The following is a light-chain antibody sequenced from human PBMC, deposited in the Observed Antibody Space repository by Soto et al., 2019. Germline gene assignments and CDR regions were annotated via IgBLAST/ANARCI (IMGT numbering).Light chain of an antibody. V-gene: IGKV3-15*01. J-gene: IGKJ4*01. CDR2: GAS. CDR1: QSVSNK. Sequence: EIVMTQAPAALCVSPGERVTPSCKASQSVSNKLGWYQQRPGQAPRLLIYGASTRATGIPARFSGSGSGTEFTLTISSLHSEDFAAYYCQQYNNWPPLTFGGGTKVDIK. CDR3: QQYNNWPPLT.